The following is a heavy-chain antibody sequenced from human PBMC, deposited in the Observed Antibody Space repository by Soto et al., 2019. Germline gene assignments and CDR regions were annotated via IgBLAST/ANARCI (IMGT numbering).Heavy chain of an antibody. CDR1: GFTFSSYW. Sequence: EVHLVESRGGLVQSGGSLRLSCAASGFTFSSYWMHWVRQAPGKGLVWVSRIKGDGISTNYADSVKGRFTISRDNAKDTVFLQMNGLSADDTAVYYCARGAMGNYYNDYWGQGTLVTVSS. V-gene: IGHV3-74*01. D-gene: IGHD3-10*01. J-gene: IGHJ4*02. CDR2: IKGDGIST. CDR3: ARGAMGNYYNDY.